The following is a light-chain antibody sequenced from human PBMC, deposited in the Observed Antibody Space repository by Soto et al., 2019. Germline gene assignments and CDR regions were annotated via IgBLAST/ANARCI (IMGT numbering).Light chain of an antibody. CDR2: GAS. CDR1: QSFGSN. J-gene: IGKJ1*01. Sequence: VMSQSPATVSVSQGARATLSCRASQSFGSNLAWYQQKPGQAPRLLIYGASTRATSIPARFSGSGSGTEFTLTISSLQSEDFAVYYCQQYDNWPRTFGQGTKVDIK. V-gene: IGKV3-15*01. CDR3: QQYDNWPRT.